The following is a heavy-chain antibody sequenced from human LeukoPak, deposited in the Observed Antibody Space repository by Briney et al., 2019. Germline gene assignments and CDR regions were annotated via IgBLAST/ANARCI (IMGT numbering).Heavy chain of an antibody. CDR2: IYSGGTT. CDR1: GFTVSSNY. CDR3: ATATAVAASGRGDY. D-gene: IGHD6-13*01. J-gene: IGHJ4*02. Sequence: GSLRLSCAASGFTVSSNYMSWVRQAPGKGLEWVSVIYSGGTTYYADSVRGRFTISRDNSKNTLFLQMNSLRVEDTAVYYCATATAVAASGRGDYWGQGTLVTVSS. V-gene: IGHV3-53*01.